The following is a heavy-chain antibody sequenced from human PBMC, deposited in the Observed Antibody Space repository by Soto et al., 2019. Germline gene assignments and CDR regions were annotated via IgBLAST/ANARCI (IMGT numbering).Heavy chain of an antibody. CDR1: GYTFTSYD. V-gene: IGHV1-8*01. CDR2: MNPNSGNT. D-gene: IGHD5-12*01. J-gene: IGHJ5*02. CDR3: ASTVDIVATNWFDP. Sequence: ASVKVSCKASGYTFTSYDINWVRQATGQGLEWMGWMNPNSGNTGYAQKFQGRVTMTRNTSISTAYMGLSSLRSEDTAVYYCASTVDIVATNWFDPWGQGTLVTVSS.